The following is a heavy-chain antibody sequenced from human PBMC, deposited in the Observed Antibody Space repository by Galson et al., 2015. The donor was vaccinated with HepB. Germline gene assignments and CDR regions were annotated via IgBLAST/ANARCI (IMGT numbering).Heavy chain of an antibody. Sequence: QSGAEVKKPGASVKVSCKASGYTFTGYYMHWVRQAPGQGLEWMGWINPNSGGTNYAQKFQGRVTMTRDTSISTAYMELSRLRSDDTAVYYCARVGIGELLVADWYFDLWGRGTLVTVSS. CDR3: ARVGIGELLVADWYFDL. J-gene: IGHJ2*01. D-gene: IGHD1-26*01. V-gene: IGHV1-2*02. CDR1: GYTFTGYY. CDR2: INPNSGGT.